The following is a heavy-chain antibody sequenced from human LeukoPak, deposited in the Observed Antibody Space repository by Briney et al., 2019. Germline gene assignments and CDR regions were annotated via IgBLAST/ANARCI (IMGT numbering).Heavy chain of an antibody. D-gene: IGHD4-23*01. CDR2: ISAYNCDP. Sequence: ASVTVSRKASGYTFTSYGISWVRQAAGQGLEWMGWISAYNCDPNYAQMLQGRVNLTTDTSTRTAYMDARRLRSRDTPVYYCTRTHIAVAGLRATVVTPTDDWGKGTPVTVSS. CDR1: GYTFTSYG. CDR3: TRTHIAVAGLRATVVTPTDD. J-gene: IGHJ4*02. V-gene: IGHV1-18*01.